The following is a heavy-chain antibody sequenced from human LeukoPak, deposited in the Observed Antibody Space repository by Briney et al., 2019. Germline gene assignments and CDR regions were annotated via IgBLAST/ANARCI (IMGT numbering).Heavy chain of an antibody. CDR1: GFTFNNYA. J-gene: IGHJ4*02. Sequence: GGSLRLSCAASGFTFNNYAVNWVRQAPGKGLEWVSSISGGGETTYYADSAKGRFTISRDNSQNTLYLQMNSLRAEDTAVYYCAGDYADYVGYFFFDYWGQGTLVTVSS. D-gene: IGHD4-17*01. CDR3: AGDYADYVGYFFFDY. V-gene: IGHV3-23*01. CDR2: ISGGGETT.